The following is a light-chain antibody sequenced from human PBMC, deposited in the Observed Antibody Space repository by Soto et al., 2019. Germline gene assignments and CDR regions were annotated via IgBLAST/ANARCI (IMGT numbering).Light chain of an antibody. CDR1: SSDVGGYKY. J-gene: IGLJ2*01. CDR2: DVN. CDR3: SSYTSSSTLAV. Sequence: QSALTQPASVSGSPGQSITISCTGTSSDVGGYKYVSWYQQDPGKAPKLMIYDVNNRPSGVSNRFSGSKSVNTASLTISGLHAEDEAYYYCSSYTSSSTLAVFGGGTKVTVL. V-gene: IGLV2-14*01.